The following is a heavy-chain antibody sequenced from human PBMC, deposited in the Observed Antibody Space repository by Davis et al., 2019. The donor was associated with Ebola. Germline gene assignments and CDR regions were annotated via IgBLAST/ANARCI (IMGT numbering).Heavy chain of an antibody. CDR2: IRGNGNT. V-gene: IGHV3-66*01. J-gene: IGHJ4*02. D-gene: IGHD5-18*01. Sequence: GGSLRLSCAASGFTLSGNAITWVRQSPGRGLEWVADIRGNGNTYYADSVKGRFTISRDNSKNTLYLQMNSLRAEDTAVYYCARDVLGYSYGYALIGYWGQGTLVTVSS. CDR1: GFTLSGNA. CDR3: ARDVLGYSYGYALIGY.